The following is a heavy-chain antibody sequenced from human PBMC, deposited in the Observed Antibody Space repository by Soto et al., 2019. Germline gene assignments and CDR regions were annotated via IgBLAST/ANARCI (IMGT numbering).Heavy chain of an antibody. D-gene: IGHD3-9*01. Sequence: QVQLVESGGGVVQPGRSLRLSCAASGFTFSSYAMHWVRQAPGKGLEWVAVISYDGSNKYYADSVKGRFTISRDNSKNTLYLQMNSLRAEDTAVYYCAREPLLYDILTGYYDYWGQGTLVTVSS. V-gene: IGHV3-30-3*01. CDR3: AREPLLYDILTGYYDY. J-gene: IGHJ4*02. CDR2: ISYDGSNK. CDR1: GFTFSSYA.